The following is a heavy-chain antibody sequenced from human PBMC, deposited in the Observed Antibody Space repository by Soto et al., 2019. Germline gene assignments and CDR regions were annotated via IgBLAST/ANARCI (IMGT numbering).Heavy chain of an antibody. CDR2: INTHNGNT. V-gene: IGHV1-18*01. D-gene: IGHD3-10*01. J-gene: IGHJ6*02. CDR1: GYTFTTYG. CDR3: TREGSAPYYYYGMDA. Sequence: RASVKVSCKASGYTFTTYGSSWVRQAPGQGLEWMGWINTHNGNTNYAQNLQGRVIMTADTSTSTAYMELRSLRSDDTAVYYCTREGSAPYYYYGMDAWGQGTTVTVS.